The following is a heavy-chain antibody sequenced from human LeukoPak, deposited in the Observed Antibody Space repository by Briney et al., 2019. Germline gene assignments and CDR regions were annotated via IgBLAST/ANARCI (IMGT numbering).Heavy chain of an antibody. CDR1: GFTFTNAR. D-gene: IGHD1-20*01. J-gene: IGHJ4*02. CDR2: VTSKTEGGTA. CDR3: TTVGNWNPRSY. Sequence: PGGSLRLSCAASGFTFTNARMSWVRQAPGKGLEWVGRVTSKTEGGTADYSAPVKGRFTISRDDSKNILYLQMSSLETEDTGVYYRTTVGNWNPRSYWGQGTLVTVSS. V-gene: IGHV3-15*01.